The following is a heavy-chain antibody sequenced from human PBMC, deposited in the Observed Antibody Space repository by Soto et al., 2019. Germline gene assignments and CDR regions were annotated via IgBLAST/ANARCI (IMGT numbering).Heavy chain of an antibody. V-gene: IGHV3-23*01. CDR2: ISGSGGIT. D-gene: IGHD3-10*01. CDR3: ARDHSGYEY. J-gene: IGHJ4*02. CDR1: GFTFSSYA. Sequence: EVQLLESGGGLVQPGGSLRLSCAASGFTFSSYAMSWVRQAPGKGLEWVSGISGSGGITYYPDSVKGRFTISRDNSKNTLYLQMNSLRAEDTAIYYCARDHSGYEYWGQGTLVTVSS.